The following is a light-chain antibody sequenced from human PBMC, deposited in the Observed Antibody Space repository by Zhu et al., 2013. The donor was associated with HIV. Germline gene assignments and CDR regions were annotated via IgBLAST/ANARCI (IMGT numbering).Light chain of an antibody. V-gene: IGKV3D-15*01. CDR3: QQYKNWPPLT. Sequence: VLTQSPGTLSLSPGERATLSCRASPSVWSNYLAWYQQKPGQPPMLLIFGASTRATGIPDRFSGSGSRTDFTLTISSLQSEDFAVYYCQQYKNWPPLTFGGGTKVEIK. CDR2: GAS. J-gene: IGKJ4*01. CDR1: PSVWSNY.